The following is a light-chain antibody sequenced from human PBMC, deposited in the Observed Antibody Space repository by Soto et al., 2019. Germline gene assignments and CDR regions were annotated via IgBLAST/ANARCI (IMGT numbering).Light chain of an antibody. Sequence: EIVMTQSPATLSVSPGERATLSCRASQSVSSNLAWYQQKPGQAPRLLIYGASTRATGIPARFSGSGSGIEFTLTISSLQSEDFAAYYCQQYNNWPYTFGQGTKVEIK. CDR2: GAS. CDR1: QSVSSN. V-gene: IGKV3-15*01. CDR3: QQYNNWPYT. J-gene: IGKJ2*01.